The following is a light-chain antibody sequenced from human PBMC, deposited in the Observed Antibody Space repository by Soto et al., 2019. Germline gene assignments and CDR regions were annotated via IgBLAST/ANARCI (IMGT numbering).Light chain of an antibody. Sequence: QSALTQPASVSGSAGQSITISCYGTMRDVGAYNLVSWYQQHPGTAPKLIIYEVRNRPSGISSRFSGSRSGNTASLTISGLQSEDEGDYYCSAYTSTSSLEFGGGTKVTV. J-gene: IGLJ3*02. CDR2: EVR. V-gene: IGLV2-14*01. CDR3: SAYTSTSSLE. CDR1: MRDVGAYNL.